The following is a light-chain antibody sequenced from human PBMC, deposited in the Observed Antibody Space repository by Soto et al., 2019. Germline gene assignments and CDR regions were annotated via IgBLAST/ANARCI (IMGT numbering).Light chain of an antibody. CDR1: QSLTNSF. Sequence: EFVLTQSPGTLSLSPGERATLSCRASQSLTNSFIAWYQQKPGQAPRLLIYDTSSRASGIPDRFNXSGSGTDFTLTISRLETEDFAVFYCQQYGTSEIIFGQGTRLEI. CDR3: QQYGTSEII. CDR2: DTS. J-gene: IGKJ5*01. V-gene: IGKV3-20*01.